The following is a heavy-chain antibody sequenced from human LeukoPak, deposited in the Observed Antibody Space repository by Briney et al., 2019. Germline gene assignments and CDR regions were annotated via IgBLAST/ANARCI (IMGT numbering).Heavy chain of an antibody. CDR2: IYHNGST. D-gene: IGHD3-10*01. CDR1: GGSISSYY. Sequence: PSETLSLTCTVSGGSISSYYWSWIRQPPGKGLEWIGSIYHNGSTYYNPSLKSRVTISVDTSKNQFSLKLSSVTAADTAVYYCASFGGPHDAFDIWGQGTMVTVSS. V-gene: IGHV4-59*08. CDR3: ASFGGPHDAFDI. J-gene: IGHJ3*02.